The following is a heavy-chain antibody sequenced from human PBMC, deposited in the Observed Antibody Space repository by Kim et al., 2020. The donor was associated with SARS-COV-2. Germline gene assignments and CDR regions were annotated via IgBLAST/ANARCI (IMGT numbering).Heavy chain of an antibody. CDR1: GFTFSSYG. CDR3: ARDLCSSTSCYTNWAFDI. Sequence: GGSLRLSCAASGFTFSSYGMHWVRQAPGKGLEWVAVIWYDGSNKYYADSVKGRFTISRDNSKNTLYLQMNSLRAEDTAVYYCARDLCSSTSCYTNWAFDIWGQGTMVTVSS. V-gene: IGHV3-33*01. D-gene: IGHD2-2*02. CDR2: IWYDGSNK. J-gene: IGHJ3*02.